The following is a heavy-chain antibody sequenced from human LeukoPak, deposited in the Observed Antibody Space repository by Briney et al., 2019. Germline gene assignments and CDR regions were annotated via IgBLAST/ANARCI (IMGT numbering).Heavy chain of an antibody. J-gene: IGHJ4*02. V-gene: IGHV2-5*01. Sequence: SGPTLVKPTQTLTLTCTFSGFSLSSGVVGVGWIRQPPGKALEWLALIYWNDDKRYSPSLKNRLTITKDTSENQVVLTLTSMEPVDTATYYCTHTVDYGGNPNDYWGQGTLVTVSS. CDR3: THTVDYGGNPNDY. CDR1: GFSLSSGVVG. CDR2: IYWNDDK. D-gene: IGHD4-23*01.